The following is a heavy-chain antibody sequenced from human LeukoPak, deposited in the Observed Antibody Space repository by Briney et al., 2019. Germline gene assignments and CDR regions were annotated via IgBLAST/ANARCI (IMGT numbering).Heavy chain of an antibody. CDR2: LSSDGSNK. Sequence: VRSLRLSCAASGFTFSSYSMHWVRQAPGKGLEWVAVLSSDGSNKYYADSVKGRFTISRDNSKNTLSLQMNSLRAEDTAVYYCASSPLGMGRDYWGQGTLVTVSS. CDR1: GFTFSSYS. CDR3: ASSPLGMGRDY. D-gene: IGHD7-27*01. V-gene: IGHV3-30-3*01. J-gene: IGHJ4*02.